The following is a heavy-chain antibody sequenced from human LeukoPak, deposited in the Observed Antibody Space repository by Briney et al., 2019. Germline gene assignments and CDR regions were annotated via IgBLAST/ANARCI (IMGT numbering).Heavy chain of an antibody. J-gene: IGHJ6*03. CDR1: GFTFSSYA. CDR2: ISSNGGST. D-gene: IGHD2-21*02. Sequence: GGSLRLSCAASGFTFSSYAMHWVRQAPGKGLEYVSAISSNGGSTYYAHSVKGRFTISRDNSKNTLYLQMGSLRAEDMAVYYCSTDVLRYCYYGYYYYYYYMDVWGKGTTVTVSS. V-gene: IGHV3-64*01. CDR3: STDVLRYCYYGYYYYYYYMDV.